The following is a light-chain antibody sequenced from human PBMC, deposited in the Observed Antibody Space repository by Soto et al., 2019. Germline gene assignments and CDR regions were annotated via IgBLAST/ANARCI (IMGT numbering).Light chain of an antibody. Sequence: DIQMTQSPSTLSPSVGDRVTITCRASQSISSWLAWYQQKPGKAPKLLIYDASSLESGVPSRFSGSGSGTEFTLTISSLQPDDFATYYCQQYNSYSLWTFGQGTKVDIK. CDR1: QSISSW. CDR3: QQYNSYSLWT. V-gene: IGKV1-5*01. CDR2: DAS. J-gene: IGKJ1*01.